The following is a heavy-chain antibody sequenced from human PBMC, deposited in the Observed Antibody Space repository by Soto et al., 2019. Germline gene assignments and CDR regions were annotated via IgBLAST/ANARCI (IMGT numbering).Heavy chain of an antibody. CDR1: GFSLNTDGMG. J-gene: IGHJ4*02. CDR2: IFSSDDK. V-gene: IGHV2-26*01. CDR3: ARIRGYDSLVPVDY. D-gene: IGHD5-12*01. Sequence: QVTLKEAGPVLVKPTETLTLTCTVSGFSLNTDGMGVSWIRQPPGKALEWLAQIFSSDDKSYSASLKSRLSISKDSSGRPVVLSVTNMDPVDTATYYCARIRGYDSLVPVDYWGQGILVTVSS.